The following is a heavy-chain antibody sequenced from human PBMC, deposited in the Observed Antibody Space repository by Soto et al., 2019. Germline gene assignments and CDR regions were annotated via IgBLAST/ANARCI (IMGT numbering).Heavy chain of an antibody. D-gene: IGHD3-9*01. CDR2: MNPNSGNT. Sequence: QVQLVQSGAEVKKPGASVKVSCKASGYTFTSYDINWVRQATGQGLEWMGWMNPNSGNTGYAQKFQGRVTMTGNTTSSTAYMELSSLRSEDTAVYYCARVIHDDILTGYYTGVGWFDPWGQGTLVTVSS. V-gene: IGHV1-8*01. J-gene: IGHJ5*02. CDR1: GYTFTSYD. CDR3: ARVIHDDILTGYYTGVGWFDP.